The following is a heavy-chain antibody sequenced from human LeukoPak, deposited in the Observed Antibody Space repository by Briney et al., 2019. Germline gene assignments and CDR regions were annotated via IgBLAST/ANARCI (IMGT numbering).Heavy chain of an antibody. V-gene: IGHV3-33*06. CDR3: AKDLGPNSSSWYYFDY. J-gene: IGHJ4*02. CDR2: IWYDGSNK. Sequence: PGGSLRLSCAACGFTFSRYGMHWVRQAPGKGLEWVAGIWYDGSNKYYADSVKDRFTISRDNSKNTLYLQMNSLRAEDTAVYYCAKDLGPNSSSWYYFDYWGQGTLVTVSS. D-gene: IGHD6-13*01. CDR1: GFTFSRYG.